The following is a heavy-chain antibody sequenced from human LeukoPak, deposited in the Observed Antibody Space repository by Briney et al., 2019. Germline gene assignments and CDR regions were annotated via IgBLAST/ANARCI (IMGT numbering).Heavy chain of an antibody. CDR2: IDAGNGNT. CDR3: ARGGDIVVVPTTIEANYYSGLDV. D-gene: IGHD2-2*02. CDR1: GYTFTSYA. Sequence: EASVKVSCKASGYTFTSYAMHWVRQAPGQRLEWMGWIDAGNGNTKYSQKFQGRVAITADESTSTAYMELSSLRFEDTAVYYCARGGDIVVVPTTIEANYYSGLDVWGQGTTVTVSS. J-gene: IGHJ6*02. V-gene: IGHV1-3*01.